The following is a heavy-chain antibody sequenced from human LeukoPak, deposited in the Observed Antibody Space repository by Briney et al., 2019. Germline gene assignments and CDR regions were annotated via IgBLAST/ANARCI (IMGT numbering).Heavy chain of an antibody. Sequence: GGSPRLSCAASGFTLSSYAMSWVRQAPGKGLEWVSAISGSGGSTYYADSVKGRFTISRDNSKNTLYLQMNSLRAEDTAVYFCARDLSYGSGEFWGQGTLVTVSS. CDR1: GFTLSSYA. J-gene: IGHJ4*02. V-gene: IGHV3-23*01. D-gene: IGHD3-10*01. CDR2: ISGSGGST. CDR3: ARDLSYGSGEF.